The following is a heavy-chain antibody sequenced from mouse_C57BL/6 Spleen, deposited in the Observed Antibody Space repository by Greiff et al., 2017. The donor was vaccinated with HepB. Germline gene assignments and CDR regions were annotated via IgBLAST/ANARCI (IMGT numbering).Heavy chain of an antibody. CDR1: GYTFTSYW. CDR2: IDPSDSYT. J-gene: IGHJ3*01. CDR3: ARGGSSSWFAY. V-gene: IGHV1-69*01. D-gene: IGHD1-1*01. Sequence: VQLQQSGAELVMPGASVKLSCKASGYTFTSYWMHWVKQRPGQGLEWIGEIDPSDSYTNYNQKFKGKSTLTVDKSSSTAYMQLSSLTSADSAVYYCARGGSSSWFAYWGQGTLVTVSA.